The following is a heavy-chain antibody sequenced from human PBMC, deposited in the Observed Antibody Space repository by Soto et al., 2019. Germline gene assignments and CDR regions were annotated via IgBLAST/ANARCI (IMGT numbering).Heavy chain of an antibody. V-gene: IGHV3-23*01. CDR1: GFTFRSYA. Sequence: EVHLLESGGGLGQPGGSLRLSCSASGFTFRSYAMSWVRQAPGKGLEWVSGISGGGRDTYYSDSVRGRFTISRDNSKNTLYLLMNSLRVEDSAVYFCAKDDSLEWFFPLDAWGQGTLVTVSS. CDR3: AKDDSLEWFFPLDA. CDR2: ISGGGRDT. D-gene: IGHD3-3*01. J-gene: IGHJ5*02.